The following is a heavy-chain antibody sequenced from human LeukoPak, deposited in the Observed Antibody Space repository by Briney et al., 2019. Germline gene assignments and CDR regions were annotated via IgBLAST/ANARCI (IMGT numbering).Heavy chain of an antibody. CDR1: GFTFSTYG. V-gene: IGHV3-23*01. CDR2: ISGSGGST. J-gene: IGHJ4*02. D-gene: IGHD3-9*01. Sequence: GGSLRLSCAASGFTFSTYGMTWVRQAPGKGLEWVSTISGSGGSTYYADSVKGRFTISRDNSKNTLYLQMNSLRAEDTAVYYCAKPYDILTGYYGTLDYWGQGTLVTVSS. CDR3: AKPYDILTGYYGTLDY.